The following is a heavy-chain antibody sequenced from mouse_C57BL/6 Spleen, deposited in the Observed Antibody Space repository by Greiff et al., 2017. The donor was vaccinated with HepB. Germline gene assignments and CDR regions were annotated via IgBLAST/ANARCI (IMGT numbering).Heavy chain of an antibody. J-gene: IGHJ2*01. Sequence: VKLVESGAELVRPGASVTLSCKASGYTFTDYEMHWVKQTPVHGLEWIGAIDPETGGTAYNQKFKGKAILTADKSSSTAYMELRSLTSEDSAVYYCTRSGNVDYWGQGTTLTVSS. CDR3: TRSGNVDY. V-gene: IGHV1-15*01. CDR1: GYTFTDYE. CDR2: IDPETGGT. D-gene: IGHD1-3*01.